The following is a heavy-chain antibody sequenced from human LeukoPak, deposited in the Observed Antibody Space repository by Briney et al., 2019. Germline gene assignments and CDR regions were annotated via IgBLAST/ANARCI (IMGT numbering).Heavy chain of an antibody. Sequence: PGGSLRLSCAASGFTFSTYGIHWVRQAPGKGLEWVAFIQYDGSSKYYADSVKGRFTISRDNSRNTLYLQMNSLRAEDTAVYYSAKARGWFFGYWGQGTLVTVSS. J-gene: IGHJ4*02. CDR3: AKARGWFFGY. D-gene: IGHD6-19*01. CDR2: IQYDGSSK. CDR1: GFTFSTYG. V-gene: IGHV3-30*02.